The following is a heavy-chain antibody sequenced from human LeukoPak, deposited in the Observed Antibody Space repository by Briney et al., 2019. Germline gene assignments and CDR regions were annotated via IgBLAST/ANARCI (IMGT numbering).Heavy chain of an antibody. V-gene: IGHV1-18*01. Sequence: ASVKVSRKASGYTFTSYGISWVRQAPGQGLEWMGWISAYNGNTNYAQKLQGRVTMTTDTSTSTAYMELRSLRSDDTAVYYCARAGYCSGGSCTGTVDYWGQGTLVTVSS. J-gene: IGHJ4*02. CDR1: GYTFTSYG. CDR3: ARAGYCSGGSCTGTVDY. D-gene: IGHD2-15*01. CDR2: ISAYNGNT.